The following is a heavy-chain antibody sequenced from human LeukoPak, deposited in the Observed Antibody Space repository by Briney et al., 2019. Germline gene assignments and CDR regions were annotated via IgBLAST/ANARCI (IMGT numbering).Heavy chain of an antibody. J-gene: IGHJ4*02. CDR2: IYPDDSDT. CDR1: GYTFTNHW. V-gene: IGHV5-51*01. D-gene: IGHD6-19*01. Sequence: GESLKISCKASGYTFTNHWIAWVRQMPGKGVEWMGFIYPDDSDTRYSPSFQGQVTISADTSISTAYTQWNTLTDSTTAMYSCASFSKSGAYCCGWHPDYWWQGTWSASAQ. CDR3: ASFSKSGAYCCGWHPDY.